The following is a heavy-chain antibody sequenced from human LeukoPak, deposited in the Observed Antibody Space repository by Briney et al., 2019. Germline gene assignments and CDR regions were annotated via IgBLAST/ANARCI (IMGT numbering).Heavy chain of an antibody. J-gene: IGHJ4*02. D-gene: IGHD3-16*01. V-gene: IGHV4-59*01. CDR2: FHNSGTS. Sequence: SETLSLTCAVSDDSISDYYRGWIRQPPGKGLEWIGYFHNSGTSTYNPSLKSRVTISADTSKNQFSLKLNSLTTADTAVYYCTRGAGWLIDYWGQGILVTVSS. CDR1: DDSISDYY. CDR3: TRGAGWLIDY.